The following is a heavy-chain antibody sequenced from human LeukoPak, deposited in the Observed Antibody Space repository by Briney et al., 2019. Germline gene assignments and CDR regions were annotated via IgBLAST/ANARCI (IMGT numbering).Heavy chain of an antibody. J-gene: IGHJ4*02. CDR1: GFTFSSYV. D-gene: IGHD3-16*01. Sequence: GGSLRLSCTASGFTFSSYVMSWVRQAPGSGLEWVSAIRGSGSNTYYADSVKGRFTISRDNSKNMLFLQMNSLRAEDTAVYYCARGKARVGDYWGQGTLVTVPS. V-gene: IGHV3-23*01. CDR2: IRGSGSNT. CDR3: ARGKARVGDY.